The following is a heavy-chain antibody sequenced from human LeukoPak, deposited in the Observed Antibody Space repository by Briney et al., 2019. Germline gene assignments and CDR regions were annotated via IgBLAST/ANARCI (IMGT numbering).Heavy chain of an antibody. CDR1: GFSFSSYA. V-gene: IGHV3-23*01. J-gene: IGHJ4*02. D-gene: IGHD6-13*01. CDR2: ISGSGGST. CDR3: AKEAGSSWYYFDY. Sequence: GSLRLSCAASGFSFSSYAMSWVRQAPGKGLAWVSAISGSGGSTYYADSVKGRFTIYRDNSKNTLYLQMNSLRAEDTSVYYCAKEAGSSWYYFDYWGQGTLVTVSS.